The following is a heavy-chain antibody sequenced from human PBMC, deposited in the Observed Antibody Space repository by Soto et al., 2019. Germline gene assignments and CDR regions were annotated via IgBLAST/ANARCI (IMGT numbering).Heavy chain of an antibody. J-gene: IGHJ6*02. CDR3: AKEGGVNGVDV. CDR2: ISYDGSDK. CDR1: GFTFSSYG. V-gene: IGHV3-30*18. D-gene: IGHD3-10*01. Sequence: QVQLVESGGGVVQPGRSLRLSCAASGFTFSSYGMHWVRQAPGKGLEWVAVISYDGSDKYYADSVKGRFTISRDNSKNTLYLQLNSLRADDTAVYYCAKEGGVNGVDVWGQGTTVTVSS.